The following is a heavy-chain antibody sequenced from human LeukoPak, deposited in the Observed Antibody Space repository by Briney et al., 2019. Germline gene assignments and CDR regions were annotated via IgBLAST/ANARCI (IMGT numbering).Heavy chain of an antibody. CDR2: INHSGST. Sequence: PSETLSLTCAVYGGSFSGYYWSWIRQPPGKGLEWIGEINHSGSTNYNPSLKSRVTISVDTSKNQFSLKLSSVTAADTAVYYCARRNRKIFGVVICYYFDYWGQGTLVTVSS. CDR3: ARRNRKIFGVVICYYFDY. V-gene: IGHV4-34*01. CDR1: GGSFSGYY. J-gene: IGHJ4*02. D-gene: IGHD3-3*01.